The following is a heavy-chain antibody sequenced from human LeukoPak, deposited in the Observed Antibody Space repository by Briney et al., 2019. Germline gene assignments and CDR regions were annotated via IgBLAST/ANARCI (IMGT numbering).Heavy chain of an antibody. Sequence: NPSETLSLTCTVSGGSISSGGYYWGWIRQPPGKGLEWIGSIYYSGSTYYNPSLKSRVTISVDTSKNQFSLKLSSVTAADTAVYYCARGSSSEPRYYFDYWGQGTLVTVSS. D-gene: IGHD6-6*01. CDR2: IYYSGST. V-gene: IGHV4-39*01. J-gene: IGHJ4*02. CDR1: GGSISSGGYY. CDR3: ARGSSSEPRYYFDY.